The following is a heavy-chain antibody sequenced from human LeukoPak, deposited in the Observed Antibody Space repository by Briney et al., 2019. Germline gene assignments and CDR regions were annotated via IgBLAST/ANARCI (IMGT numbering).Heavy chain of an antibody. V-gene: IGHV1-46*01. Sequence: ASLKVSCTASGYTFTNYYMHWVRQAPGQGLEWMGIINPSGGSTTSAQRFQGRVTMTGDVSTGPVYMELSSMRSEDTAVYYCAREFPPSRSIAAAGHYFDYWGQGSLVTVSS. J-gene: IGHJ4*02. CDR2: INPSGGST. D-gene: IGHD6-13*01. CDR1: GYTFTNYY. CDR3: AREFPPSRSIAAAGHYFDY.